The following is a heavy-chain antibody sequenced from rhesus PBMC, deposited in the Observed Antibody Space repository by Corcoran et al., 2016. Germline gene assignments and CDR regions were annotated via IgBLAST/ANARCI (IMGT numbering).Heavy chain of an antibody. CDR3: ARDSTAVAAGAFDY. CDR2: IYGSSTRP. V-gene: IGHV4S10*01. Sequence: QVQLQESGPGVVKPSETLSLTCAVSGGSISDSYRWIWIPQPPVKGLEWIGFIYGSSTRPTYHPSLKSRVTISRDTSKNQFSLKLSSVTAADTAVYYCARDSTAVAAGAFDYWGQGVLVTVSS. J-gene: IGHJ4*01. D-gene: IGHD6-31*01. CDR1: GGSISDSYR.